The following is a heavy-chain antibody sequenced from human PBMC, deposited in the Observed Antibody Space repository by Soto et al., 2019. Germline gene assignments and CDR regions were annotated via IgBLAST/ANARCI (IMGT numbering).Heavy chain of an antibody. CDR1: GFSLNTRGVG. D-gene: IGHD3-10*01. CDR3: APNNYYGSASVY. CDR2: IYWDNDK. Sequence: QITLKESGPTLVKPTQTLTLTCAFSGFSLNTRGVGVGWIRQPPGKALEWLALIYWDNDKRYSPSLKNRLTITTDTPKNHVVLMMTDMDPVDTATYYCAPNNYYGSASVYWGQGTLVTVSS. J-gene: IGHJ4*02. V-gene: IGHV2-5*02.